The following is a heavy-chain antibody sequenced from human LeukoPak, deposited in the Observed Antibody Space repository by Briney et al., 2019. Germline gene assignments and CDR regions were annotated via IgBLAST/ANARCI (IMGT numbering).Heavy chain of an antibody. Sequence: GGSLRLSCAASGFTFSSYAMSWVRQAPGKGLEWVSAISGSGGSTYYADSVKGRFTISRDNSKNTLYLQMNSLRAEDTAVYYCAKIGGGVTIFGVVMIGPFDYWGQGTLVTVSS. CDR2: ISGSGGST. V-gene: IGHV3-23*01. CDR3: AKIGGGVTIFGVVMIGPFDY. D-gene: IGHD3-3*01. CDR1: GFTFSSYA. J-gene: IGHJ4*02.